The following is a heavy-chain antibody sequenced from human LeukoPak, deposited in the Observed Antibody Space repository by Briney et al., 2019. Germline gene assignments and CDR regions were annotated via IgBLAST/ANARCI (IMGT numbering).Heavy chain of an antibody. Sequence: GGSLRLSCAASGFTFSSYSMNWVRQAPGKGLEWVSSISSSSSYIYYADSVKGRFTISRDNAKNSLYLQMNSLRAEDTAVYYCARDLGRGSYSDYWGQGTLVTVSS. CDR2: ISSSSSYI. D-gene: IGHD1-26*01. CDR1: GFTFSSYS. V-gene: IGHV3-21*01. CDR3: ARDLGRGSYSDY. J-gene: IGHJ4*02.